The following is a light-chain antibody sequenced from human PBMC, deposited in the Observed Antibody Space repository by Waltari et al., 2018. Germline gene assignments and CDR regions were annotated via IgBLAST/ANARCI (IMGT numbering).Light chain of an antibody. V-gene: IGLV1-36*01. CDR2: ADV. CDR1: RSNIVNNA. CDR3: AAWDDSLKGVL. J-gene: IGLJ2*01. Sequence: QSVLTQTPSVSEAPRQRVTIPWSCSRSNIVNNAVNWYQQVPGKAPKLLVFADVLLPSGVSDRFSGSKAGTSASLAISGLRSEDEGVYFCAAWDDSLKGVLFGGGTKLTVL.